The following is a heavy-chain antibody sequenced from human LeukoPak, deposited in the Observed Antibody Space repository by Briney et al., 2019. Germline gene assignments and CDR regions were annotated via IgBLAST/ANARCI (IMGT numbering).Heavy chain of an antibody. J-gene: IGHJ4*02. Sequence: GGSLRPSCAASGFTFSSYWMTWLRQAGGRGLEWAANMNQDGSVKHYVDSVKGRFTISRDNANSLYLQMNSLRAEDTAVYYCARDADRKFDYWGQGTLVTVSS. V-gene: IGHV3-7*01. CDR3: ARDADRKFDY. D-gene: IGHD3-16*02. CDR2: MNQDGSVK. CDR1: GFTFSSYW.